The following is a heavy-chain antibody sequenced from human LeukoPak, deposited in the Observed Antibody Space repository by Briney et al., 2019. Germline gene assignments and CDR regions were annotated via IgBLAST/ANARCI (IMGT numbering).Heavy chain of an antibody. D-gene: IGHD2-15*01. CDR3: ARAGRKSPGVDIVRTKETGYYYYMDV. CDR1: GFTFSSYW. J-gene: IGHJ6*03. Sequence: GGSLRLSCAASGFTFSSYWMSWVRQAPGKGLEWVANIKRDGSEKYYVDSVKGRFTISRDNAKNSLYLQMNSLRAEDTAVYYCARAGRKSPGVDIVRTKETGYYYYMDVWGKGTTVTVSS. V-gene: IGHV3-7*01. CDR2: IKRDGSEK.